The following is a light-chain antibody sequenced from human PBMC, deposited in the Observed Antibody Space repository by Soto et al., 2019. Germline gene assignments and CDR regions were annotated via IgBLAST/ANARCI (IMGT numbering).Light chain of an antibody. CDR3: QQSYTTPEIT. Sequence: EIQMTQSPSSLSASVGDRVTITCRASQSISSYLNWYQQKPGKAPNLLIYAASTLQSGVPSRFSGSGSGTDFTLTIRSLQPEDFATYYCQQSYTTPEITFCQRTRLAIK. CDR1: QSISSY. V-gene: IGKV1-39*01. CDR2: AAS. J-gene: IGKJ5*01.